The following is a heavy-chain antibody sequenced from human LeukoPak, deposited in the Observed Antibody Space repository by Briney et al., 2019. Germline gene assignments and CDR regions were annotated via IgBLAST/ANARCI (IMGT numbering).Heavy chain of an antibody. V-gene: IGHV4-39*07. CDR2: INHGGST. D-gene: IGHD3-10*01. Sequence: PSETLSLTCTVSSRSISRSDYFWGWIRQPPGKGLEWIGEINHGGSTNYNPSLKSQVNISVDTSMKQFSLKLTSVTAADTAVYYCARGVPYYASGSLMWYWGQGTLVTVSS. CDR1: SRSISRSDYF. CDR3: ARGVPYYASGSLMWY. J-gene: IGHJ4*02.